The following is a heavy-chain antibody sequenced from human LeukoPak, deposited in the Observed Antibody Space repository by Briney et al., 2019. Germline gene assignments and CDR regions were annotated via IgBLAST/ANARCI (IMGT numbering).Heavy chain of an antibody. V-gene: IGHV3-23*01. Sequence: GGSLRLSCAASGFTFSSYWMSWVRQAPGKGLEWVSSISGSGGSTYYADSVKGRLTISRDNSKNTLYLQMNSLRAEDTAVYYCAKDNIYCSSTTCFGWFDPWGQGTLVTVSS. J-gene: IGHJ5*02. D-gene: IGHD2-2*01. CDR3: AKDNIYCSSTTCFGWFDP. CDR2: ISGSGGST. CDR1: GFTFSSYW.